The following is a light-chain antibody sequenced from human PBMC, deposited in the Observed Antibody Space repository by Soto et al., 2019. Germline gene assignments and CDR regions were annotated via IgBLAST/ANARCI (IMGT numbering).Light chain of an antibody. V-gene: IGLV6-57*04. CDR1: SGSIANNY. CDR3: QSYDSSFVV. CDR2: ENN. J-gene: IGLJ2*01. Sequence: NFMLTQPHSVSESPGKTVTISCTRSSGSIANNYMQWYQQRPGSAPTTVIFENNQRPSGVPDRFSGSTDGSSNSASLTISGLQTEDEVDYYCQSYDSSFVVFGGGTKLTVL.